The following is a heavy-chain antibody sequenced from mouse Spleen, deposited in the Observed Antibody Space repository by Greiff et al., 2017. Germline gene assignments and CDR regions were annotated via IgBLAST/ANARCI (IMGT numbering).Heavy chain of an antibody. CDR1: GYSITSGYY. Sequence: EVKLVESGPGLVKPSQSLSLTCSVTGYSITSGYYWNWIRQFPGNKLEWMGYISYDGSNNYNPSLKNRISITRDTSKNQFFLKLNSVTTEDTATYYCARYYGNYDWYFDVWGAGTTVTVSS. D-gene: IGHD2-1*01. CDR2: ISYDGSN. CDR3: ARYYGNYDWYFDV. V-gene: IGHV3-6*01. J-gene: IGHJ1*01.